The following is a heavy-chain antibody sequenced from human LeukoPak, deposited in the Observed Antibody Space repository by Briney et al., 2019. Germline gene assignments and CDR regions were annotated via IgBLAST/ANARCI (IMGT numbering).Heavy chain of an antibody. CDR2: ISSSSSYI. D-gene: IGHD1-26*01. Sequence: GGSLRLSCAASGFTFSSYSMNWVRQAPGKGLEWVSSISSSSSYIYYADSVKGRFTISRDNAKNSLYLQMNSLRAEDTAVYYCASGLSQKWELLAFGYWGQGTLVTVSS. CDR1: GFTFSSYS. V-gene: IGHV3-21*01. CDR3: ASGLSQKWELLAFGY. J-gene: IGHJ4*02.